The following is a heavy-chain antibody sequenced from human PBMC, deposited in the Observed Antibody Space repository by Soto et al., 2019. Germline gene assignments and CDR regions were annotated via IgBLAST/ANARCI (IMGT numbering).Heavy chain of an antibody. CDR3: ARVSSSWGLVNYFDY. CDR1: EYTFTSYA. V-gene: IGHV1-2*04. CDR2: INPNSGGT. Sequence: GASVKVSCKASEYTFTSYAIHWVRQAPGQGLEWMGWINPNSGGTNYAQKFQGWVTMTRDTSISTAYMELRRLRSDDTAVYYCARVSSSWGLVNYFDYWGQGTLVTVSS. D-gene: IGHD6-13*01. J-gene: IGHJ4*02.